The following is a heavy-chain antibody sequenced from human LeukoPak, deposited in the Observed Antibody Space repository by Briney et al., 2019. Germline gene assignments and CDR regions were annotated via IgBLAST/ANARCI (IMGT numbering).Heavy chain of an antibody. Sequence: GASVKVSCKASGYTFTSYYMHWVRQAPGEGLEWMGIINPSGGSTSYAQKFQGRVTMTRDMSTSTVYMELSSLRSEDTAVYYCARAGTATVVTPTGEGYYYYYMDVWGKGTTVTVSS. V-gene: IGHV1-46*01. CDR2: INPSGGST. CDR3: ARAGTATVVTPTGEGYYYYYMDV. CDR1: GYTFTSYY. D-gene: IGHD4-23*01. J-gene: IGHJ6*03.